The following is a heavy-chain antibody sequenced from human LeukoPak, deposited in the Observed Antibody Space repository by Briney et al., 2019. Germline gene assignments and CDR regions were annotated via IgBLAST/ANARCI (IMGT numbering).Heavy chain of an antibody. Sequence: LPGGSLRLSCAASGFTFSNYAMSWVRQAPGKGLEWVSAISSSGGNTYYADSVKGRFTISRDNSKNTLNLQMNSLRAEDTAVYYCAKDLMVIIVSGALDIWGQGTMVTASS. CDR3: AKDLMVIIVSGALDI. V-gene: IGHV3-23*01. J-gene: IGHJ3*02. CDR2: ISSSGGNT. D-gene: IGHD3-3*01. CDR1: GFTFSNYA.